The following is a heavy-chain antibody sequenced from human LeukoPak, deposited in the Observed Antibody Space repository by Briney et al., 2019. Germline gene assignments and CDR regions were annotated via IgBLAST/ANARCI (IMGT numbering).Heavy chain of an antibody. J-gene: IGHJ4*02. D-gene: IGHD3-3*01. CDR2: ISAYNGNT. CDR3: ARAPRPRFLEWLCYFDY. Sequence: ASVKVSCKASGYTFTSYGISWVRQAPGQGLEWMGWISAYNGNTNYAQKLQGGVTMTTDTSTSTAYMELRSLRSDDTAVYYCARAPRPRFLEWLCYFDYWGQGTLVTVSS. V-gene: IGHV1-18*01. CDR1: GYTFTSYG.